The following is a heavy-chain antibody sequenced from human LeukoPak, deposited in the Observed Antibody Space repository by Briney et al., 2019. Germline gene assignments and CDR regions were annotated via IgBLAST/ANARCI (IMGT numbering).Heavy chain of an antibody. D-gene: IGHD1-26*01. J-gene: IGHJ6*03. V-gene: IGHV3-21*01. CDR2: ISSGTSYI. CDR1: GFTFSSYS. CDR3: ARDPYSGGYSVDLYYYYMDV. Sequence: GGSLRLSCAASGFTFSSYSMNWVRQAPGKGLEWVSSISSGTSYIYYADSVKGRFTISRDNAKNSLYLQMNSLRAEDTAVYYCARDPYSGGYSVDLYYYYMDVWGKGTTVTVSS.